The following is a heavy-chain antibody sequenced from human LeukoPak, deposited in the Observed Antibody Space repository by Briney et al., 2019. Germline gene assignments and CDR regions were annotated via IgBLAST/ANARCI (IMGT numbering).Heavy chain of an antibody. V-gene: IGHV3-21*01. Sequence: GGSLRLSCAASGFTFSSCSMNWVRQAPGKGLEWVSSISSSSSYIYYADSVKGRFTISRDNAKNSLYLQMNSLRAEDTAVYYCAREARFLDLPGDWGQGTLVTVSS. J-gene: IGHJ4*02. D-gene: IGHD3/OR15-3a*01. CDR2: ISSSSSYI. CDR1: GFTFSSCS. CDR3: AREARFLDLPGD.